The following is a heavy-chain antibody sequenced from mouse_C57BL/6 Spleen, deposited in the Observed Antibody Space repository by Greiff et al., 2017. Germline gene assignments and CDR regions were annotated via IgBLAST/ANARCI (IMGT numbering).Heavy chain of an antibody. D-gene: IGHD2-4*01. CDR3: ARNDYDYDAWFAY. J-gene: IGHJ3*01. CDR1: GFSLTSYG. V-gene: IGHV2-2*01. CDR2: IWSGGST. Sequence: VMLVESGPGLVQPSQSLSITCTVSGFSLTSYGVHWVRQSPGKGLEWLGVIWSGGSTDYNAAFISRLSISKDNSKSQVFFKMNSLQADDTAIYYCARNDYDYDAWFAYWGQGTLVTVSA.